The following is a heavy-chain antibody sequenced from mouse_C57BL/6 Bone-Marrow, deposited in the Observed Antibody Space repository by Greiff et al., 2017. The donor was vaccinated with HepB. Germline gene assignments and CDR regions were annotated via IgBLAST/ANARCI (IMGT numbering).Heavy chain of an antibody. Sequence: DVKLVESGGGLVKPGGSLKLSCAASGFTFSSYAMSWVRQTPEKRLEWVATISDGGSYTYYPDNVKGRFTISRDNAKNNLYLQMSHLKSEDTAMYYCARDPWYDYDGAWFAYWGQGTLVTVSA. CDR2: ISDGGSYT. V-gene: IGHV5-4*01. J-gene: IGHJ3*01. CDR1: GFTFSSYA. D-gene: IGHD2-4*01. CDR3: ARDPWYDYDGAWFAY.